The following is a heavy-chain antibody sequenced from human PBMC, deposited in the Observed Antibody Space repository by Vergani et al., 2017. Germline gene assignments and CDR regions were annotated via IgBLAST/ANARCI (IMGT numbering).Heavy chain of an antibody. Sequence: QVQLVESGGGVVQPGGSLRLSCAASGFTFSSYGMHWVRQAPGKGLEWVAFIRYDGSNKYYADSVKGRFTISRDNSKNTLYLQMNSLRAEETAVYYCAREGNHGVGAWGQGTLVTVSS. D-gene: IGHD1-26*01. J-gene: IGHJ5*02. CDR3: AREGNHGVGA. CDR1: GFTFSSYG. CDR2: IRYDGSNK. V-gene: IGHV3-30*02.